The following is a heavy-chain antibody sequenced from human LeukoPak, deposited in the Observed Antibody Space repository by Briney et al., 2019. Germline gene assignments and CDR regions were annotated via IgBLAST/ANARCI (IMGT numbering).Heavy chain of an antibody. Sequence: GGSLRLSCAASGFTFSTYWMSWVRQAPGKGLEWVANIKEDGSEKYYGDSVKGRFTISRDNAKNSLYLQMNSLRAEDTTVYYCARDSSGYQWGQGTLVTVSS. CDR2: IKEDGSEK. J-gene: IGHJ4*02. CDR3: ARDSSGYQ. D-gene: IGHD3-22*01. CDR1: GFTFSTYW. V-gene: IGHV3-7*01.